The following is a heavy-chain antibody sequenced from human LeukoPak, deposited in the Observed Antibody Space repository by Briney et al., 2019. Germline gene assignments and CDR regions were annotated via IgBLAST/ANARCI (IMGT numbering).Heavy chain of an antibody. CDR3: AREAARPGFPFAADY. Sequence: SETLSLTCAVYGGSFSGYYWSWIRQPPGKGLEWIGEINHSGSTNYNPSLKSRVTISVDTSKNQFSLKLGSVTAADTAVYYCAREAARPGFPFAADYWGQGTLVTVSS. D-gene: IGHD6-6*01. V-gene: IGHV4-34*01. CDR2: INHSGST. J-gene: IGHJ4*02. CDR1: GGSFSGYY.